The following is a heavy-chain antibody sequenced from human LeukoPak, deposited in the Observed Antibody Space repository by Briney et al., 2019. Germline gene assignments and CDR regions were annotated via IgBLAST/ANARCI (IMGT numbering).Heavy chain of an antibody. CDR1: GFTFSSYA. Sequence: GGSLRLSCAASGFTFSSYAMSWVRQAPGKGLEWVSAISGSGGSTYYADSVKGRFTISRDNSKNTLYLQMNSLRAEDTAVYYCAKDLRSITMVRGASGFDYWGQGTLVTVSS. CDR2: ISGSGGST. CDR3: AKDLRSITMVRGASGFDY. D-gene: IGHD3-10*01. V-gene: IGHV3-23*01. J-gene: IGHJ4*02.